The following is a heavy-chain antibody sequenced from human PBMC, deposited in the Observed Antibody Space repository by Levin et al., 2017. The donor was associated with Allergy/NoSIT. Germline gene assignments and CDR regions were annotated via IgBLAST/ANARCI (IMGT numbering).Heavy chain of an antibody. V-gene: IGHV4-34*01. CDR3: ARHLPMGVVVPAAAYYYYYALDG. D-gene: IGHD2-2*01. CDR2: ISHSGST. CDR1: GGSFNYY. Sequence: SQTLSLTCAVYGGSFNYYWSWIRQPPGKGLEWIGEISHSGSTSYNPSLKSRVTISVDTSKNQFSLKLSSVTAADTAVYYCARHLPMGVVVPAAAYYYYYALDGWGQGTTVTVSS. J-gene: IGHJ6*02.